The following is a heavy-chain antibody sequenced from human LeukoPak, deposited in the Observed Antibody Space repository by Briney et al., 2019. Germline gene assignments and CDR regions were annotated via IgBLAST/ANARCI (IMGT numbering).Heavy chain of an antibody. CDR3: ARVVGFYGSGSYPGPFGY. CDR2: ISAYNGNT. Sequence: ASVKVSCKASGYTFTSYGISWVRQAPGQGLEWMRWISAYNGNTNYAQKLQGRVTMTTDTSTSTAYMELRSLRSDDTAVYYCARVVGFYGSGSYPGPFGYWGQGTLVTVSS. V-gene: IGHV1-18*01. CDR1: GYTFTSYG. D-gene: IGHD3-10*01. J-gene: IGHJ4*02.